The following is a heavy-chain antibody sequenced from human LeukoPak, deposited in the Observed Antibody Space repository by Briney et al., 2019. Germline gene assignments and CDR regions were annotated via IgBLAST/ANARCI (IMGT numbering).Heavy chain of an antibody. J-gene: IGHJ4*02. V-gene: IGHV3-7*01. CDR2: INQGGSVQ. CDR1: GFTFRSYW. CDR3: AGVEYSGWNLEY. Sequence: TGGSLRLSCAASGFTFRSYWMCWVRQAPGKGLEWVANINQGGSVQYYMDSVKGRFTSSRDDAKNSLYVQMNSLRDEDTAVYYCAGVEYSGWNLEYWGQGTLVTVSS. D-gene: IGHD5-12*01.